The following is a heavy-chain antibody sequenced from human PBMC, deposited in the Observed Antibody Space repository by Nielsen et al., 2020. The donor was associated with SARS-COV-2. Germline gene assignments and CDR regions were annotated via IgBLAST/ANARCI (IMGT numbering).Heavy chain of an antibody. Sequence: SETLSLTCNVSGGSINYAYWSWIRLSPGKGLEWIGYVYDTGSTNYNPSLEGRVTISVDTSKSQFSLKLTSVTAADTAIYYCASSLYYYDSSFDPWGQGTLVTVSS. V-gene: IGHV4-59*01. D-gene: IGHD3-22*01. J-gene: IGHJ5*02. CDR2: VYDTGST. CDR1: GGSINYAY. CDR3: ASSLYYYDSSFDP.